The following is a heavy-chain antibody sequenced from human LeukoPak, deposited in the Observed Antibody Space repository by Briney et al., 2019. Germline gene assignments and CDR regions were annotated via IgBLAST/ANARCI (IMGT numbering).Heavy chain of an antibody. J-gene: IGHJ3*02. Sequence: QAGGSLRLSCAASGFTFSSYGMHWVRQAPGKGLEWVAFIRYDGSNKYYADSVKGRFTISRDNAKNSLYLQMNSLRAEDTAVYYCAREVGNYDTDAFDIWGQGTMVTVSS. V-gene: IGHV3-30*02. CDR1: GFTFSSYG. CDR2: IRYDGSNK. D-gene: IGHD3-22*01. CDR3: AREVGNYDTDAFDI.